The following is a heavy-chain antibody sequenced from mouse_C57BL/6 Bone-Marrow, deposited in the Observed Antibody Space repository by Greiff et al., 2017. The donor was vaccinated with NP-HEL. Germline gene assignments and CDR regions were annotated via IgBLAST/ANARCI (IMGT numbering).Heavy chain of an antibody. D-gene: IGHD4-1*01. J-gene: IGHJ1*03. CDR3: AGRGTGTGYWYFDV. CDR2: ISSGSSTI. Sequence: EVQLVESGGGLVKPGGSLKLSCAASGFTFSDYGMHWVRQAPEQGLEWVAYISSGSSTIYYADTVKGRFTISGDNAKNTLFLQMTSLRSEETAVYYCAGRGTGTGYWYFDVWGTGTTVTVSS. CDR1: GFTFSDYG. V-gene: IGHV5-17*01.